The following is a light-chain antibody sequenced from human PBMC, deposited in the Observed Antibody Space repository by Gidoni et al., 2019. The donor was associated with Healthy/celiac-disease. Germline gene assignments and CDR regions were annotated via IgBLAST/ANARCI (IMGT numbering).Light chain of an antibody. CDR3: QQSYSTHT. CDR1: QSISSY. V-gene: IGKV1-39*01. CDR2: AAS. J-gene: IGKJ3*01. Sequence: IQLTQSPSSLSASVRDRVTITCRASQSISSYLNWYQQKPGKAPKLLIYAASSLQSGVPARSSGSGSGTDFTLTISSLQPEDFATYYGQQSYSTHTFGPGTKVDIK.